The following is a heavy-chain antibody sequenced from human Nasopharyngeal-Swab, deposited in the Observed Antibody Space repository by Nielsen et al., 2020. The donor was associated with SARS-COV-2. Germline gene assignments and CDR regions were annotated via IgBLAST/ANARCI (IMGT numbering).Heavy chain of an antibody. J-gene: IGHJ4*02. CDR3: ARGRGFSFDS. CDR2: TLYRSTWYN. Sequence: SETLSLTCAISGDSVSSHSAGWNWIRQSPSRGLEWLGRTLYRSTWYNDYAESVKSRIAVNPDTSKNQFSLQLNSVTPEDTAVYYCARGRGFSFDSWGQGTLVTASS. V-gene: IGHV6-1*01. CDR1: GDSVSSHSAG. D-gene: IGHD2/OR15-2a*01.